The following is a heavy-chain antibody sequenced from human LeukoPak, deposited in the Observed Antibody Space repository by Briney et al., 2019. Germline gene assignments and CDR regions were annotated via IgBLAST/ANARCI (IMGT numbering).Heavy chain of an antibody. V-gene: IGHV3-72*01. CDR2: SRNKASSYTT. D-gene: IGHD5-12*01. CDR3: AREMLRLGAYFDY. Sequence: PGGSLRLSCAASGFKFSDHYIDWVRQAPGKGLEWVGRSRNKASSYTTEYAASVEGRFTISRDVSESSLYLQMNSLRAEDTAVYYCAREMLRLGAYFDYWGQGTLVTVSS. J-gene: IGHJ4*02. CDR1: GFKFSDHY.